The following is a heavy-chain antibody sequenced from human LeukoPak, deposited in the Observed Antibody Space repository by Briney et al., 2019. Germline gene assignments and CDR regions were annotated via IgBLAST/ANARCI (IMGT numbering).Heavy chain of an antibody. CDR1: GFTIRNYW. Sequence: GGSLRLSCEASGFTIRNYWMHWIRQVPGKGPVWVARIYVDATSTNYADSVKGRFTISRDNAKNTVYLQMDNPRRDDTGVYYCARDYEALSSGSNWFAPWGQGTLVTVSS. V-gene: IGHV3-74*01. CDR2: IYVDATST. CDR3: ARDYEALSSGSNWFAP. D-gene: IGHD6-19*01. J-gene: IGHJ5*02.